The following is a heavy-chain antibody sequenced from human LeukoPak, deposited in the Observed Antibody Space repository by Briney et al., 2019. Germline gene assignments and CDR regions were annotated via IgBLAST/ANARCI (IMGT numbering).Heavy chain of an antibody. CDR3: ARSLVGATVYYFDY. CDR1: GGSISSYY. V-gene: IGHV4-4*07. Sequence: SETLSLTCTVSGGSISSYYWSWIRQPAGEGLEWIGRSYTTGSTNYNPSLKSRVTISVDTSKNQFSLKLSSVTAADTAVYYCARSLVGATVYYFDYWGQGTLVTVSS. D-gene: IGHD1-26*01. CDR2: SYTTGST. J-gene: IGHJ4*02.